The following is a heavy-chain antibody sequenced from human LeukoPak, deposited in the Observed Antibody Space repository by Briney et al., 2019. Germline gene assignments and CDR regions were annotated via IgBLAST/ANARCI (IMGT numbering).Heavy chain of an antibody. V-gene: IGHV4-39*01. Sequence: SETLSLTCTVSGGSFSGYLWSWIRQPPGKGLEWIGSIYYSGSTYYNPSLKSRVTISVDTSKNQFSLKLSSVTAADTAVYYCARPNIVVVPAAIPAPPNGAFDIWGQGTMVTVSS. CDR1: GGSFSGYL. CDR3: ARPNIVVVPAAIPAPPNGAFDI. J-gene: IGHJ3*02. D-gene: IGHD2-2*02. CDR2: IYYSGST.